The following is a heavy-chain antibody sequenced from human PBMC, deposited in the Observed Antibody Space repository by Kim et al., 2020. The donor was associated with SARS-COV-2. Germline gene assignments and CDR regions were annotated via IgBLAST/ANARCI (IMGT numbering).Heavy chain of an antibody. CDR2: ISSSSSYT. J-gene: IGHJ6*02. Sequence: GGSLRLSCAASGFTFSDYYMSWIRQAPGKGLEWVSYISSSSSYTNYADSVKGRFTISRDNAKNSLYLQMNSLRAEDTAVYYCARDSVVVVPAASIRYYYYYGMDVWGQGTTVTVSS. V-gene: IGHV3-11*06. CDR3: ARDSVVVVPAASIRYYYYYGMDV. D-gene: IGHD2-2*01. CDR1: GFTFSDYY.